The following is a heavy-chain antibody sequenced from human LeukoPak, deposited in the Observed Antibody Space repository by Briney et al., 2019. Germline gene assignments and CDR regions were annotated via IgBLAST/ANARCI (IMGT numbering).Heavy chain of an antibody. J-gene: IGHJ3*02. Sequence: PGGSLRLSCAASGFTFSNYAMNWVRQAPGKGLEWVSAISGSGGSTYYADSVKGRFTISRDNSKNTLYLQMNSLRAEDTAVYYCARSRRAVGDDAFDIWGQGTMVTVSS. V-gene: IGHV3-23*01. D-gene: IGHD6-19*01. CDR1: GFTFSNYA. CDR2: ISGSGGST. CDR3: ARSRRAVGDDAFDI.